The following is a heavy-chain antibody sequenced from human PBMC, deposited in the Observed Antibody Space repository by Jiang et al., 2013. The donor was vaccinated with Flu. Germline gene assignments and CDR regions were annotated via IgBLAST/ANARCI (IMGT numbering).Heavy chain of an antibody. V-gene: IGHV5-51*01. CDR1: GYSFTSYW. D-gene: IGHD5-24*01. Sequence: SGAEVKKPGESLKISCKGSGYSFTSYWIGWVRQMPGKGLEWMGIIYPGDSDTRYSPSFQGQVTISADKSISTAYLQWSSLKASDTAMYYCARMVPPVEMATHPDYSHYDYWGQGTLVTVSS. J-gene: IGHJ4*02. CDR3: ARMVPPVEMATHPDYSHYDY. CDR2: IYPGDSDT.